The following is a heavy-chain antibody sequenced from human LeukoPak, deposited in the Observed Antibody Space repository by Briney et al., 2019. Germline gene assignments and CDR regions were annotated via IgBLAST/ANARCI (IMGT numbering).Heavy chain of an antibody. CDR2: INPNNGGT. CDR3: TRDISGVNFDY. V-gene: IGHV1-2*02. D-gene: IGHD3-10*01. Sequence: GASVTVSCRTSGYTLTTYFMHWVRQAPGQGLEWMGWINPNNGGTNYAQKFQGRVTLSRDTSINTAYMELSELSFDDTAVYYCTRDISGVNFDYWGQGTLVTVSS. J-gene: IGHJ4*02. CDR1: GYTLTTYF.